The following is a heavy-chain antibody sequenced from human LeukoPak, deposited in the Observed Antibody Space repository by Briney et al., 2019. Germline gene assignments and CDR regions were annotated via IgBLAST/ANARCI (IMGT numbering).Heavy chain of an antibody. CDR2: INPNSGGT. V-gene: IGHV1-2*02. Sequence: ASVKVSCKASGYTFTSYGISWVRQAPGQGLEWMGWINPNSGGTNYAQKFQGRVTMTRDTSISTAYMELSRLRSDDTAVYYCARTLTVVTPFDYWGQGTLVTVSS. J-gene: IGHJ4*02. CDR3: ARTLTVVTPFDY. D-gene: IGHD4-23*01. CDR1: GYTFTSYG.